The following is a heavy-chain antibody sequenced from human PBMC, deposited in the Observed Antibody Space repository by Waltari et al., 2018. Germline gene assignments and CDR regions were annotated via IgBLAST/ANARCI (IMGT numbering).Heavy chain of an antibody. CDR3: AVGSSWYSSLEYYFDY. J-gene: IGHJ4*02. D-gene: IGHD6-13*01. CDR1: GFPFSSYE. CDR2: ISSSGSTI. V-gene: IGHV3-48*03. Sequence: EVQLVESGGGLVQPGGSLRLSCAASGFPFSSYEMNWVRQAPGKGLEWVSYISSSGSTIYYADSVKGRFTISRDNAKNSLYLQMNSLRAEDTAVYYCAVGSSWYSSLEYYFDYWGQGTLVTVSS.